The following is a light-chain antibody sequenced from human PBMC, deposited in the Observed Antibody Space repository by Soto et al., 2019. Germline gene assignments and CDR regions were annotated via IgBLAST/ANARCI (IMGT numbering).Light chain of an antibody. CDR1: HSVSTN. V-gene: IGKV3-15*01. Sequence: EIVMTQSPATLSVSPGERATLSCRASHSVSTNVAWYQQKPGQAPRLLIQGASTRATGISARFSGSGSGTEFTLSISSLQSEDFAVYYCQQYNSWPRTFGPGTTVDF. CDR3: QQYNSWPRT. J-gene: IGKJ3*01. CDR2: GAS.